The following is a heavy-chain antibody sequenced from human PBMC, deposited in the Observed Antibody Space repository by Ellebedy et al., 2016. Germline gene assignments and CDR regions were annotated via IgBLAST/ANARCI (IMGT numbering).Heavy chain of an antibody. CDR2: TYYRSKWYN. J-gene: IGHJ4*02. CDR3: ARETYYFDC. CDR1: GDSVSNNGAA. V-gene: IGHV6-1*01. Sequence: SETLSLTCAISGDSVSNNGAAWNWIRQSPSRGLEWLGRTYYRSKWYNDYALSVESRITITPDTPKNQFSLQLNSVTPEDTALYYCARETYYFDCWGQGALVTISS.